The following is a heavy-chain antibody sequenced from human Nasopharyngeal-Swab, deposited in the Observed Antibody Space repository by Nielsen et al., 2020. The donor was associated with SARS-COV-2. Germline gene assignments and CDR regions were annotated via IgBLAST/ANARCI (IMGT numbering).Heavy chain of an antibody. Sequence: SETLSLTCSVSGGAITSDSHYWTWIRQPAGKGLEWIGRVYANGNANYNPSLKSRVAISVDTSKNQFSLEVHSVTAADTAMYYCTRSWEYTEAGFDIWGPGTLVTAPS. CDR2: VYANGNA. CDR3: TRSWEYTEAGFDI. CDR1: GGAITSDSHY. J-gene: IGHJ3*02. D-gene: IGHD6-6*01. V-gene: IGHV4-61*02.